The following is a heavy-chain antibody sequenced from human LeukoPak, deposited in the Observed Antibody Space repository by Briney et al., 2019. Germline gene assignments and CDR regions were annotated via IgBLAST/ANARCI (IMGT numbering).Heavy chain of an antibody. CDR3: AEDRAWGLATTNWFDP. CDR1: GFTFSSYA. J-gene: IGHJ5*02. D-gene: IGHD1-1*01. CDR2: ISGSGGST. V-gene: IGHV3-23*01. Sequence: PGGSLRLSCAASGFTFSSYAMSWVRQAPGKGLEWVSAISGSGGSTYYADSVKGRFTISRDNSKNTLYLQMNSLRAEDTAVYYCAEDRAWGLATTNWFDPWGQGTLVTVSS.